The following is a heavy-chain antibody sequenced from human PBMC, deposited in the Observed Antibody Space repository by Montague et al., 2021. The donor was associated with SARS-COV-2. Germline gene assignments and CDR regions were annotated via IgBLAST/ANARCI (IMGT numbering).Heavy chain of an antibody. CDR1: GFTFSSYD. D-gene: IGHD3-22*01. CDR3: ARGDSSGYYYLFDY. J-gene: IGHJ4*02. V-gene: IGHV3-13*04. CDR2: IGTAGGT. Sequence: SLRLSCAASGFTFSSYDMHWVRQATGRGLEWVSAIGTAGGTYYPGSVKGRFTISRENAKNSLYLQMNSLRAGDTAVYYCARGDSSGYYYLFDYWGQGTLVTVSS.